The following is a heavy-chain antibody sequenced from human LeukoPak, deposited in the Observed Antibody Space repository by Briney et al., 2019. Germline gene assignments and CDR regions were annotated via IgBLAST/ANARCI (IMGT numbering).Heavy chain of an antibody. CDR3: ARAPTVTIYYYYYMDV. Sequence: PGGSLRLSCAASAFTFNSYAMHWVRQAPGKGLEYVSAISSNGGSTYYADSVKGRFTISRDNSKNTLYLQMGSLRAEDMAVYYCARAPTVTIYYYYYMDVWGKGTTVTVSS. D-gene: IGHD4-17*01. CDR2: ISSNGGST. J-gene: IGHJ6*03. CDR1: AFTFNSYA. V-gene: IGHV3-64*02.